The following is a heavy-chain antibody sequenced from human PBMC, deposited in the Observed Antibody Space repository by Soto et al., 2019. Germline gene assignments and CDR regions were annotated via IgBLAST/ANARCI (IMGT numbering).Heavy chain of an antibody. J-gene: IGHJ4*02. V-gene: IGHV4-39*01. CDR2: TYYSGST. CDR3: ARMSYCTSVVCYTIVPRIWWRCPEAIDY. D-gene: IGHD2-8*01. Sequence: QLQLQESGPGLVKPSETLSLTCTVSGGSISSSSYYWGWIRQPPGKGLEWIGITYYSGSTYYNPSLKSRVPFSLDTSKDPFSLRMGSVAAAGRGVYYCARMSYCTSVVCYTIVPRIWWRCPEAIDYSCEGGLVTVS. CDR1: GGSISSSSYY.